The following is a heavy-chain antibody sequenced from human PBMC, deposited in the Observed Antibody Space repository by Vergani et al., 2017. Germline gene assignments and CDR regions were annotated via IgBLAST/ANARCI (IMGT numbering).Heavy chain of an antibody. CDR3: ARARGSYYDSSGYYVGYFDY. CDR2: ISAYNGNT. J-gene: IGHJ4*02. V-gene: IGHV1-18*04. CDR1: GYTFTSYG. D-gene: IGHD3-22*01. Sequence: QVQLVQSGAEVKKPGASVKVSCKASGYTFTSYGISWVRQAPGQGLEWMGWISAYNGNTNYAQKLQGRVTMTTDTSTSTAYMELRSLRSDDTAVYYCARARGSYYDSSGYYVGYFDYWGQGTLVTVSS.